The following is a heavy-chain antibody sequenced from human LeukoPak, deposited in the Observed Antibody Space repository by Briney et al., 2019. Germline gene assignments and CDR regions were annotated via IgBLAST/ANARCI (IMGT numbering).Heavy chain of an antibody. Sequence: PSETLSLTCTVSGGSISSYYWSWIRQPPGKGLEWIGYIYYSGSTNYNPSLKSRVTISVDTSKNQFSLKLSSVTAADTAVYYCARAWDYDFWSGYYGNNWFDPWGQGTLVTVSS. CDR1: GGSISSYY. CDR2: IYYSGST. J-gene: IGHJ5*02. V-gene: IGHV4-59*01. D-gene: IGHD3-3*01. CDR3: ARAWDYDFWSGYYGNNWFDP.